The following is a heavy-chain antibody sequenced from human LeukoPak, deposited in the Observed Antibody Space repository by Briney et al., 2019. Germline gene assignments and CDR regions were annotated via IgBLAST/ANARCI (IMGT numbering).Heavy chain of an antibody. V-gene: IGHV1-69*13. CDR3: ARGLDSFDAFDI. CDR1: GGTFSSYA. Sequence: SVKVSCKASGGTFSSYAISWVRQVPGQGLEWMGGIIPIFGTANYAQKFQGRVTITADESTSTAYMELSSLRSEDTAVYYCARGLDSFDAFDIWGQGTMVTVSS. D-gene: IGHD2-15*01. J-gene: IGHJ3*02. CDR2: IIPIFGTA.